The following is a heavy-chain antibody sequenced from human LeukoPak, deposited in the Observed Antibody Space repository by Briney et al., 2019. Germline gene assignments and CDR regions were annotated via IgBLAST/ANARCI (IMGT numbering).Heavy chain of an antibody. Sequence: PSETLSLTCTVSGDYITTGRCYWGWIRQPPGKGLEWIGSIYYSGTSYYNPSLKSRVTMSVDTSKNQFSLKLSSVTAADTAVYNCASRKLGYCADGVCQGWFDPWGQGTLVTVSS. CDR3: ASRKLGYCADGVCQGWFDP. J-gene: IGHJ5*02. CDR2: IYYSGTS. D-gene: IGHD2-8*01. CDR1: GDYITTGRCY. V-gene: IGHV4-39*01.